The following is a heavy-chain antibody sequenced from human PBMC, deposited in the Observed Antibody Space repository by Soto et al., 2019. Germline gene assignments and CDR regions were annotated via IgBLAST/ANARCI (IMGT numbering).Heavy chain of an antibody. CDR3: ARWTIAAAGRHPHYYRMDV. Sequence: GGSLSLSCAASGFTFSSYSMNWVRQAPGKGLECVSSISSSSSYIYYADSVKGRFTISRDNAKNSLYLQMNSLRAEDTAVYYRARWTIAAAGRHPHYYRMDVRGHGTKVTVSS. CDR1: GFTFSSYS. J-gene: IGHJ6*02. D-gene: IGHD1-26*01. CDR2: ISSSSSYI. V-gene: IGHV3-21*01.